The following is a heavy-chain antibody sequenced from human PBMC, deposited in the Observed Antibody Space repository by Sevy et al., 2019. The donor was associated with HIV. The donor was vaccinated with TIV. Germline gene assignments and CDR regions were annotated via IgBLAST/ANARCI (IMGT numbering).Heavy chain of an antibody. V-gene: IGHV3-33*08. Sequence: GGSLRLSCRGSGFNISSASMNWVRQAPGKGLEWVAVIWYDGSNKYYADSVKGRFTISRDNSKNTLYLQMNSLRAEDTAVYYCAREGLMYSSRWPNYYYGMDVWGQGTTVTVSS. CDR3: AREGLMYSSRWPNYYYGMDV. CDR2: IWYDGSNK. J-gene: IGHJ6*02. CDR1: GFNISSAS. D-gene: IGHD6-19*01.